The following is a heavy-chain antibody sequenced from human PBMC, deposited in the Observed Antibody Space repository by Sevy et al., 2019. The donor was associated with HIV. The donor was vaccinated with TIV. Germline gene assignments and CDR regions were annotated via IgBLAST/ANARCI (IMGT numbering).Heavy chain of an antibody. J-gene: IGHJ5*02. CDR3: TRDQHYYAGNCRTGCFDP. Sequence: GGSLRLSCAASGVTFSSYAMHWVRQAPGKGLEWVAVISYDGSNKYYADSVKGRFTRSRDISKKRVYLQMNSLRVTDSVAYYCTRDQHYYAGNCRTGCFDPSGQGSLGTVSS. V-gene: IGHV3-30-3*01. CDR1: GVTFSSYA. CDR2: ISYDGSNK. D-gene: IGHD3-22*01.